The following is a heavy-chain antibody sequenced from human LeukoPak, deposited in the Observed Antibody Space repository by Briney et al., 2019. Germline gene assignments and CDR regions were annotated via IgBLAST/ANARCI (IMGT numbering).Heavy chain of an antibody. D-gene: IGHD4-23*01. J-gene: IGHJ4*02. V-gene: IGHV5-51*01. CDR3: ARVVNYGGNSVDY. CDR1: GXSFXSYX. Sequence: GESLKISCKGSGXSFXSYXXXXXRXXXXXXXXXXXXIYPGDSDTRYSPSFQGQVTISADKSISTAYLQWSSLKASDTAMYYCARVVNYGGNSVDYWGQGTLVTVSS. CDR2: IYPGDSDT.